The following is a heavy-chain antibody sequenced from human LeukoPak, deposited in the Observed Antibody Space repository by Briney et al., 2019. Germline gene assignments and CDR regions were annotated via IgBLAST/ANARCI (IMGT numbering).Heavy chain of an antibody. J-gene: IGHJ4*02. Sequence: PSETLSLTCTVSGYSISSGYYWGWIRRPPGKGREGIGVIYHSGSTYYNPSLKSRVTISVDTSKNQFSLKLSSVTAADTAVYYCARDRAIVVVIARGIDYWGRGTLVTVSS. CDR2: IYHSGST. CDR1: GYSISSGYY. CDR3: ARDRAIVVVIARGIDY. V-gene: IGHV4-38-2*02. D-gene: IGHD2-21*01.